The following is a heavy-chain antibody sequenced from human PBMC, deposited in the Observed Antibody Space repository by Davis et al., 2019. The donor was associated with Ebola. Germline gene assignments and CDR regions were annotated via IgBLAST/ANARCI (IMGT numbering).Heavy chain of an antibody. D-gene: IGHD1/OR15-1a*01. CDR1: GGPFSTYA. J-gene: IGHJ4*02. CDR2: IIPIFGTT. Sequence: SVKVSCKASGGPFSTYAISWVRQAPGQGLEWMGGIIPIFGTTDYEQKLQDRVTITADESTGTAYMDLRSLRSDDTAVYYCARSDWNTPDLDYWGQGTLVTVSA. V-gene: IGHV1-69*13. CDR3: ARSDWNTPDLDY.